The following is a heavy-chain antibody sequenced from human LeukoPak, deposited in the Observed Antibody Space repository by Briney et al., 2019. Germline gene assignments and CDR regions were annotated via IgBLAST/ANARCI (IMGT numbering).Heavy chain of an antibody. CDR3: AREGIDTMVWGVIQDNWFDP. J-gene: IGHJ5*02. CDR2: IYHSGST. V-gene: IGHV4-38-2*02. Sequence: SETLSLTCTVSGYSISSGYYWGWIRQPPGKGLEWIGSIYHSGSTYYNPSLKSRVTISVDTSKNQFSLKLSSVTAADTAVYYCAREGIDTMVWGVIQDNWFDPWGQGTLVTVSS. CDR1: GYSISSGYY. D-gene: IGHD3-10*01.